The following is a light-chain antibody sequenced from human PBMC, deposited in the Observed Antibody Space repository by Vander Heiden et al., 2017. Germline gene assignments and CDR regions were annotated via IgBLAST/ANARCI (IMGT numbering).Light chain of an antibody. CDR2: GNS. V-gene: IGLV1-40*01. J-gene: IGLJ1*01. CDR1: SSNIGAGYD. Sequence: QSVLTQPPSVSGAPGQRVTIPCTGSSSNIGAGYDVHWYQQLPGTAPKLLIYGNSNRPSGVPDRFSGSKPGTSASLAITGLQAEDEADYYCQSYDSSLSGYVFGTGTKVTVL. CDR3: QSYDSSLSGYV.